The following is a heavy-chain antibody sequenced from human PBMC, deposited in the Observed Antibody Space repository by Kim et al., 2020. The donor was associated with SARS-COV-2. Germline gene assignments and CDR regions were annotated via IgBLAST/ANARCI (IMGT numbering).Heavy chain of an antibody. Sequence: YADSGKGRFTITRDNAKNALYLEMNSLRDEDTAVYYCARVSYSYGGGMDVWGQGTTVTVSS. CDR3: ARVSYSYGGGMDV. D-gene: IGHD5-18*01. J-gene: IGHJ6*02. V-gene: IGHV3-48*02.